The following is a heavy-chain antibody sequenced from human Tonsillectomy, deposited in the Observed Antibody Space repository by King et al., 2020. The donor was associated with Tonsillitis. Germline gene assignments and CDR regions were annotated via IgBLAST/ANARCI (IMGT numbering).Heavy chain of an antibody. Sequence: VQLQQWGAGLLKPSETLSLTCAVYGGSFSGYYWSWIRQPPGKGLEWIGEINHSGSPNYNQSLKRRATISVDTSKNQFSLKQSSVTAADAAVYYCARGLFGGAPFDYWGQGTLVTVSS. CDR3: ARGLFGGAPFDY. CDR2: INHSGSP. CDR1: GGSFSGYY. V-gene: IGHV4-34*01. D-gene: IGHD3-16*01. J-gene: IGHJ4*02.